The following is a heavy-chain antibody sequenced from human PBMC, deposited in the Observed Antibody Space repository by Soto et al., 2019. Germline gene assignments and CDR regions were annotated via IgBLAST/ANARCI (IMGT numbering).Heavy chain of an antibody. CDR2: ISSSSSTI. J-gene: IGHJ4*02. Sequence: GGSLRLSCAASGFTFSSYSMNWVRQAPGKGLEWVSYISSSSSTIYYADSVKGRFTISRDNAKNSLYLQMNSLRAEDTAVYYCARDLFTDYDFWSGSSDYWGQGTLVTVSS. D-gene: IGHD3-3*01. CDR1: GFTFSSYS. V-gene: IGHV3-48*01. CDR3: ARDLFTDYDFWSGSSDY.